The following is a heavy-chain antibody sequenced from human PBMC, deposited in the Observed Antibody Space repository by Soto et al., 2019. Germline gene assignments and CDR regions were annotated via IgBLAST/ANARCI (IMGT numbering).Heavy chain of an antibody. J-gene: IGHJ4*02. V-gene: IGHV3-15*01. CDR2: IKSKTDGETT. Sequence: EVQLVESGEGLVKPGGSLRLSCAASGFTFSNAWMSWVRQAPGKGLEWVGRIKSKTDGETTDYAAPVKGRFTISRDDSKNTVYLQMNSLKTEDTAVYYCSTGSSGYWGQGTLVTVSS. CDR1: GFTFSNAW. CDR3: STGSSGY. D-gene: IGHD3-10*01.